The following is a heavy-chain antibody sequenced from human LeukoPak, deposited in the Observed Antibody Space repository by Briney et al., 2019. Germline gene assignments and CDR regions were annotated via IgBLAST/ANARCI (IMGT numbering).Heavy chain of an antibody. CDR3: AKDRPGRSWPDIYDAFDI. Sequence: AGGSLRLSCAASGFTFDDYAMHWVRQAPGKGLEWVSGISWNSGSIGYADSVKGRFTISRDSAKNSLYLQMNSLRAEDTAVYYCAKDRPGRSWPDIYDAFDIWGQGTMVTVSS. J-gene: IGHJ3*02. CDR1: GFTFDDYA. D-gene: IGHD1-26*01. V-gene: IGHV3-9*01. CDR2: ISWNSGSI.